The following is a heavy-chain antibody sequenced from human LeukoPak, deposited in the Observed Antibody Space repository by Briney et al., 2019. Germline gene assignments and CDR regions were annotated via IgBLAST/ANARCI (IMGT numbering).Heavy chain of an antibody. J-gene: IGHJ4*02. CDR1: GFTFSSYS. CDR2: ISSSSSYI. CDR3: ARDIVVAGNDY. Sequence: PGGSLRLSCAASGFTFSSYSMNWVRQAPGKGLEWVSSISSSSSYIYYADSVKGRFTISRDNAKNSLYLQVNSLRAEDTAVYYCARDIVVAGNDYWGQGTLVTVSS. V-gene: IGHV3-21*01. D-gene: IGHD2-21*01.